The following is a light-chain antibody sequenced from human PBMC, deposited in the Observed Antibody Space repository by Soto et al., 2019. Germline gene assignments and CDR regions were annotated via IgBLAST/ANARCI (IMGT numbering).Light chain of an antibody. V-gene: IGLV1-47*01. CDR2: RNN. CDR1: SSNIGSNY. Sequence: QPVLTQPPSASGTPGQRVTISCSGSSSNIGSNYVYWYQQLPGTAPKLLIYRNNQRPSGVPERFSGSKSGTSASLAISGLRSEDEADYYCAAWDDSLSGYVVFGGGTKLTVL. J-gene: IGLJ2*01. CDR3: AAWDDSLSGYVV.